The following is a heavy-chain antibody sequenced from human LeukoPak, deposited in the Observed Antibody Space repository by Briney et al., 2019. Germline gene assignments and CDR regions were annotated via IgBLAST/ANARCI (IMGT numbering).Heavy chain of an antibody. V-gene: IGHV4-30-4*08. D-gene: IGHD2-2*01. Sequence: SQTLSLTCTVSGGSISSGDYYWSWIRQPPGKGLEWIGYIYYSGSIYYNPSLKSRVTISVHTSKNQFALKLSSVTAADTAVYYCARGGAGYCSSTSCYALKSFDYWGQGTLVTVSS. J-gene: IGHJ4*02. CDR1: GGSISSGDYY. CDR3: ARGGAGYCSSTSCYALKSFDY. CDR2: IYYSGSI.